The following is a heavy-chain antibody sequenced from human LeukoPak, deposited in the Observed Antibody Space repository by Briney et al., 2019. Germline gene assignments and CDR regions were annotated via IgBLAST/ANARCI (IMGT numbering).Heavy chain of an antibody. D-gene: IGHD2-2*01. CDR2: ISYDGSNK. CDR1: GFTFSSYA. J-gene: IGHJ3*02. V-gene: IGHV3-30*04. Sequence: GRSLRLSCAASGFTFSSYAMHWVRQAPGKGLEWVAVISYDGSNKYYADSVKGRFTISRDNAKNSLYLQMNSLRAEDTALYYCARAELGYCSSASCYLTAVIAFDIWGQGTMVTVSS. CDR3: ARAELGYCSSASCYLTAVIAFDI.